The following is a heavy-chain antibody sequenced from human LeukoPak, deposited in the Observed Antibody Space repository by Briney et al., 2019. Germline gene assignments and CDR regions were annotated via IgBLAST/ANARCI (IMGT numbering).Heavy chain of an antibody. Sequence: GGSLRLSCAASGFTVSSNYMSWVRQAPGKGLEWVSVIYSGGSTYYADSVKGSFTISRDNSKNTLYLQMNSLRAEDTAVYYCARSYYDILTGYLPDAFDIWGQGTMVTVSS. CDR3: ARSYYDILTGYLPDAFDI. CDR1: GFTVSSNY. V-gene: IGHV3-66*01. J-gene: IGHJ3*02. CDR2: IYSGGST. D-gene: IGHD3-9*01.